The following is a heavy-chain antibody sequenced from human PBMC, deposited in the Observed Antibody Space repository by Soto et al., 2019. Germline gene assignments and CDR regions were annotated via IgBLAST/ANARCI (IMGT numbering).Heavy chain of an antibody. CDR3: ARTVREQWLADY. CDR1: GYSFTTYW. D-gene: IGHD6-19*01. J-gene: IGHJ4*02. V-gene: IGHV5-51*01. Sequence: GESLKISCNGSGYSFTTYWIGWVGQMPGKGLEWMGIIYPTDSDTRYSPSFQGQVTISADKSISTAYLQWSSLKASDTAMYYCARTVREQWLADYWGRGTLVTVSS. CDR2: IYPTDSDT.